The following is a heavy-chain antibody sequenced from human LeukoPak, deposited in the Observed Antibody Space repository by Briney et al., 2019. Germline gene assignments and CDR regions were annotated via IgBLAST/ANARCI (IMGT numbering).Heavy chain of an antibody. D-gene: IGHD3-22*01. J-gene: IGHJ4*02. CDR1: GFTFTSSA. CDR2: IVVGSGNT. V-gene: IGHV1-58*02. CDR3: AARTYYYDSSGSSFDY. Sequence: ASVKVSCKASGFTFTSSAMQWVRQARGQRLECIGWIVVGSGNTNYAQKFQERVTITRDMSTSTAYMELSSLRSEDTAVYYCAARTYYYDSSGSSFDYWGQGTLVTVSS.